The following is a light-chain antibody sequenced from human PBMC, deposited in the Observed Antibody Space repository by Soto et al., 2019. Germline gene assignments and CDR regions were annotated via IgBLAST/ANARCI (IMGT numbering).Light chain of an antibody. CDR3: SSYTISSTYV. J-gene: IGLJ1*01. CDR1: SSDVGSYNR. CDR2: DVN. V-gene: IGLV2-18*02. Sequence: QSVLTQPPSVSGSPGQSVAISCTGTSSDVGSYNRVSWYQQPPGTAPKLMIYDVNNRPSGVPDRFSGSKSGNTASLTISGLQAEDEADYYYSSYTISSTYVFGTGTKVTVL.